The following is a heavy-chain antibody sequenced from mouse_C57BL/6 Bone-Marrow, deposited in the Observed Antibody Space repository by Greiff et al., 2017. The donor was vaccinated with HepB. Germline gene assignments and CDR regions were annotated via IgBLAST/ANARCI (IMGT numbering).Heavy chain of an antibody. CDR1: GYAFTNYL. CDR3: ARPSYYYGSSPYAMDY. Sequence: VQLQESGAELVRPGNSVKVSCKASGYAFTNYLIEWVKQRPGQGLEWIGVINPGSGGTNYNEKFKGKATLTADKYSSTAYRQHSSLTSEDSAVYFCARPSYYYGSSPYAMDYWGQGTSVTVSS. J-gene: IGHJ4*01. CDR2: INPGSGGT. D-gene: IGHD1-1*01. V-gene: IGHV1-54*01.